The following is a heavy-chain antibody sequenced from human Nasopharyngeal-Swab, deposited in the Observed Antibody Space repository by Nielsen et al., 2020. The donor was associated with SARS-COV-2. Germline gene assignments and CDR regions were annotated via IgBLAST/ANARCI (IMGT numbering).Heavy chain of an antibody. Sequence: WVRQAPGQGLGWMGRINPNSGGTNYAQKFQGRVTVTRDTSISAAYMELSRLRSDDTAVYYCARGRTTVTEYYYYYYFDVWGKGTTVTVSS. V-gene: IGHV1-2*06. J-gene: IGHJ6*03. D-gene: IGHD4-17*01. CDR2: INPNSGGT. CDR3: ARGRTTVTEYYYYYYFDV.